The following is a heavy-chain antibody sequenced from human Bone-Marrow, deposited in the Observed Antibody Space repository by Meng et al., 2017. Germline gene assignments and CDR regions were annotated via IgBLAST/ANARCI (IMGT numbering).Heavy chain of an antibody. V-gene: IGHV4-39*01. Sequence: QLQLQESGPGLGKPSEALSLTCTVPGGSISSSSYYWGWIRQPPGKGLEWFGSISYSGTTYYNPSLKSRVTISVDTSKNQFSLKLSSVTAADTALYYCASRPGWFDPRGQGTLVTVSS. CDR1: GGSISSSSYY. CDR2: ISYSGTT. D-gene: IGHD6-6*01. J-gene: IGHJ5*02. CDR3: ASRPGWFDP.